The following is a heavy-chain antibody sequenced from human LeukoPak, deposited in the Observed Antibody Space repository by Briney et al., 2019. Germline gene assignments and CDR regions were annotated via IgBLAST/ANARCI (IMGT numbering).Heavy chain of an antibody. V-gene: IGHV3-23*01. CDR2: NSGSGGST. CDR3: AKEVVATIPPL. Sequence: GGFLRLSCAASGFPLSNSAMTWVRQAPGKGLEWVSGNSGSGGSTYYADSVKGRFTISRDNSKNTLYLQMNSLRAEDTAVYYCAKEVVATIPPLWGQGTLVTVSS. CDR1: GFPLSNSA. D-gene: IGHD5-12*01. J-gene: IGHJ4*02.